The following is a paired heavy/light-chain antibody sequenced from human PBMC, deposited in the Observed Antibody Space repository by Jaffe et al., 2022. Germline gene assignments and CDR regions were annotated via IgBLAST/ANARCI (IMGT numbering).Light chain of an antibody. V-gene: IGLV3-21*04. J-gene: IGLJ2*01. CDR2: YDS. CDR3: QVWDSSSDHLVV. CDR1: NIGSKS. Sequence: SYVLTQPPSVSVAPGKTARITCGGNNIGSKSVHWYQQKPGQAPVLVIYYDSDRPSGIPERFSGSNSGNTATLTISRVEAGDEADYYCQVWDSSSDHLVVFGGGTKLTVL.
Heavy chain of an antibody. Sequence: EVQLVETGGGLIQPGGSLRLSCAASGFTVSSNYMSWVRQAPGKGLEWVSVIYSGGSTYYADSVKGRFTISRDNSKNTLYLQMNSLRAEDTAVYYCARDMRIAAAGTAWYFDLWGRGTLVTVSS. D-gene: IGHD6-13*01. CDR3: ARDMRIAAAGTAWYFDL. CDR2: IYSGGST. CDR1: GFTVSSNY. J-gene: IGHJ2*01. V-gene: IGHV3-53*02.